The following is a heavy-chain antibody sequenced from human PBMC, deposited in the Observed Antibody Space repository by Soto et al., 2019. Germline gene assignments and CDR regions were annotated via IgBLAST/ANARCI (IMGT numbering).Heavy chain of an antibody. J-gene: IGHJ4*02. Sequence: GRSLRPSCAASGFTFSNYAMSWVRQAPEKGLEWVSGVGGSGDSTYYADSVKGRFTISRDNSKDTLYLQMNSLRAEDTAVYYCAKSPLGYCSGGSCYPPHYFDYWGQGTLVTVSS. CDR3: AKSPLGYCSGGSCYPPHYFDY. CDR1: GFTFSNYA. V-gene: IGHV3-23*01. CDR2: VGGSGDST. D-gene: IGHD2-15*01.